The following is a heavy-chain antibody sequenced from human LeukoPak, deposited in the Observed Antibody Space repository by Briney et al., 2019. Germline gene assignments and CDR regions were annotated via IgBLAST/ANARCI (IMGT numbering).Heavy chain of an antibody. CDR3: AKDVLDYDFWSGYPDY. CDR2: ISGSGGST. V-gene: IGHV3-23*01. CDR1: GFTFSSYA. Sequence: PGGSLRLSCAASGFTFSSYAMSWVRQAPGKGLEWVSGISGSGGSTYYADSVKGRFTISRDNSKNTLYLQMNSLRAEDTAVYYCAKDVLDYDFWSGYPDYWGQGTLVTVSS. D-gene: IGHD3-3*01. J-gene: IGHJ4*02.